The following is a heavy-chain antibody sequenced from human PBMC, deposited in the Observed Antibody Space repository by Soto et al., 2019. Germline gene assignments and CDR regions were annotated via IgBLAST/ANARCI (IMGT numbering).Heavy chain of an antibody. CDR2: IYWDDDK. CDR1: GFSLTTSGVA. J-gene: IGHJ2*01. Sequence: QITLKESGPTLVKPTQTLTLTCTFSGFSLTTSGVAVAWIRQPPGKAPEWLALIYWDDDKRYSPSLKTRLSITKDTSKNQVVLTMANMDLEDTATYYFAHSDCSGIDCYSRWFFGLWGRGTLVTVSS. V-gene: IGHV2-5*02. CDR3: AHSDCSGIDCYSRWFFGL. D-gene: IGHD2-21*02.